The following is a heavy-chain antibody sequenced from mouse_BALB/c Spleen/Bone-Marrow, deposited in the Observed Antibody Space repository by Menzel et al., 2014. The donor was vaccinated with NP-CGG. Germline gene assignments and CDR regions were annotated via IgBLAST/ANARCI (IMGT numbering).Heavy chain of an antibody. CDR2: TNPSNGRS. Sequence: QVQLQQSGAELVKPGASVKLSCKPAGYTFTSNWMHWVKQRPGQGLEWIGETNPSNGRSNYNEKFKSKATLTVDKSSSTAYMQLSSLTSEDSAVYYCARSTGTAPYFYAMDYWGQGTSVTVSS. CDR1: GYTFTSNW. J-gene: IGHJ4*01. CDR3: ARSTGTAPYFYAMDY. V-gene: IGHV1S81*02. D-gene: IGHD4-1*02.